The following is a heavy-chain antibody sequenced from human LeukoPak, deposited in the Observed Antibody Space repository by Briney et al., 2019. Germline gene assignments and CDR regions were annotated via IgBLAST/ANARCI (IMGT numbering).Heavy chain of an antibody. CDR1: GFTFDDYA. Sequence: GGSLRLSCAASGFTFDDYAMHWVRQAPGKGLEWVPGISWNSGSIGYADSVKGRFTISRDNAKNSLYLQMNSLRAEDTALYYCAKDSQDTAMATGYFDYWGQGTLVTVSS. D-gene: IGHD5-18*01. CDR2: ISWNSGSI. J-gene: IGHJ4*02. CDR3: AKDSQDTAMATGYFDY. V-gene: IGHV3-9*01.